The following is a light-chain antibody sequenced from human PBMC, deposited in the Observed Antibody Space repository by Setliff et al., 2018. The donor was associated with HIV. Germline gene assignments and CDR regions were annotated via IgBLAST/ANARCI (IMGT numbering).Light chain of an antibody. CDR3: SSYTSSSTDV. J-gene: IGLJ1*01. CDR1: SSDVGTYNA. V-gene: IGLV2-14*01. Sequence: QSVLTQPASVSGSPGQSITISCTGTSSDVGTYNAVYWYQQHPGKAPKLMIYDVSTRPSGVSNRFSGSESGNTASLTISGLQTEDEADYYCSSYTSSSTDVFGTGTKVTVL. CDR2: DVS.